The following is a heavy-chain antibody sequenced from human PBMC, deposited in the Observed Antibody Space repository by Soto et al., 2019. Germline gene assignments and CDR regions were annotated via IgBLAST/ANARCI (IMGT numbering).Heavy chain of an antibody. CDR2: INPNSGVT. D-gene: IGHD5-12*01. V-gene: IGHV1-2*04. Sequence: QVQLVQSGAEVKEPGASVTVSCRASGDRFTDYYMHWVRQAPGQGLEWMGWINPNSGVTKYAQKFRGWVTMTRDTSIRTVYMQLSRLGFDDTAIYYCAGESGGATATLDYYYFYMDVWGTGTTVTVSS. J-gene: IGHJ6*03. CDR1: GDRFTDYY. CDR3: AGESGGATATLDYYYFYMDV.